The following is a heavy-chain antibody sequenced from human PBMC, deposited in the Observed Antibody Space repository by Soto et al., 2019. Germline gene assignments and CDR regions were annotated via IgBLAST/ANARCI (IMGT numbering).Heavy chain of an antibody. D-gene: IGHD6-13*01. CDR1: GVTFSSYA. J-gene: IGHJ6*02. CDR2: IIPIFGTA. V-gene: IGHV1-69*06. Sequence: SVKVSCKASGVTFSSYAISWVRQAPGQGLEWMGGIIPIFGTANYAQKFQGRVTITADKSTSTAYMELSSLRSEDTAVYYCARDTEYSSSWYKGYYGMDVWGQGTTVTVSS. CDR3: ARDTEYSSSWYKGYYGMDV.